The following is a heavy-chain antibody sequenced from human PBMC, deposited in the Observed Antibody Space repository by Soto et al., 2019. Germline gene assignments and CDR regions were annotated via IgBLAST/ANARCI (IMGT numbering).Heavy chain of an antibody. J-gene: IGHJ4*02. CDR1: GFTFSSYA. D-gene: IGHD6-19*01. Sequence: QVQLVESGGGVVQPGRSLRLSCAASGFTFSSYAMHWVRQAPGKGLEWVAGISYDGSNKYYADSVKGRFTISRDNSKNTLYLQMNSLRAEDTAVYYCARDGWYVEYYFDYWGQGTLVTVSS. V-gene: IGHV3-30-3*01. CDR2: ISYDGSNK. CDR3: ARDGWYVEYYFDY.